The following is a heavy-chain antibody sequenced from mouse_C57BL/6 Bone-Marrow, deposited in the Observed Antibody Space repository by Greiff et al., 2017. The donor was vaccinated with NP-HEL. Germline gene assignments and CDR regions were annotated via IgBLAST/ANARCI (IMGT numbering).Heavy chain of an antibody. D-gene: IGHD1-1*01. V-gene: IGHV1-81*01. CDR1: GYTFTSYG. CDR2: IYPRSGNT. CDR3: ARDYYGSSYYY. Sequence: QVQLQQSGAELARPGASVKLTCKASGYTFTSYGISWVKQRTGQGLEWIGEIYPRSGNTYYNEKFKGKATLTADKSSSTAYMELRSLTSEDSAVYFCARDYYGSSYYYWGQGTTLTVSS. J-gene: IGHJ2*01.